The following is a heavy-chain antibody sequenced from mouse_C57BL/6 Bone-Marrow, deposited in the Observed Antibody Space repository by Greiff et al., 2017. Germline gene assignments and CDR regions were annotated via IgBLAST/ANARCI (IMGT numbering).Heavy chain of an antibody. CDR2: IYPRSGNT. CDR1: GYTFTSYG. Sequence: VQLQQSGAELARPGASVKLSCKASGYTFTSYGISWVKQRTGQGLEWIGEIYPRSGNTYYNEKFKGKATLTADKSSSTAYMELRSLTSEDSAVYFCARYDGYYVPYYYARDYWGQGTSVTVSS. D-gene: IGHD2-3*01. V-gene: IGHV1-81*01. J-gene: IGHJ4*01. CDR3: ARYDGYYVPYYYARDY.